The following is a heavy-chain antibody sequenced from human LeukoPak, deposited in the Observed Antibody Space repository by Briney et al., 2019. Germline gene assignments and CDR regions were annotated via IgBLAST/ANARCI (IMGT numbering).Heavy chain of an antibody. D-gene: IGHD4-17*01. CDR2: ISAYNGNT. J-gene: IGHJ3*02. CDR3: ARDGDHAFDI. CDR1: GYTFTSYG. Sequence: GASVKVSCKASGYTFTSYGISWVRQAPGQGLEWMGWISAYNGNTNYAQKLQGRVTITRNTSISTAYMELSSLRSEDTAVYYCARDGDHAFDIWGQGTMVTVSS. V-gene: IGHV1-18*01.